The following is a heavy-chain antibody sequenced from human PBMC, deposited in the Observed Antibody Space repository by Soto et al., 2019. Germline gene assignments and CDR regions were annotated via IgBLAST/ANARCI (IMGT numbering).Heavy chain of an antibody. D-gene: IGHD2-15*01. CDR1: GFTFSSYG. J-gene: IGHJ5*02. V-gene: IGHV3-33*06. CDR2: IWYDGSNK. CDR3: TKDGARLLLYWFDP. Sequence: PGGSLRLSCAASGFTFSSYGMHWVRQAPGKGLEWVAVIWYDGSNKYYADSVKGRFTISRDNSKNTLYLQMNSLRAEDTAIYYCTKDGARLLLYWFDPWGQGTLVTVSS.